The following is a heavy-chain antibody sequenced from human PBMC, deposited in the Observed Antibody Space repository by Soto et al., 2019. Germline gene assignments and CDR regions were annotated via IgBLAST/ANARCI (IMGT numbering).Heavy chain of an antibody. V-gene: IGHV4-30-4*01. J-gene: IGHJ5*02. CDR3: AREEGLRYYGSGSYPHLFDP. CDR2: IYYSGST. CDR1: GGSISSGDYY. D-gene: IGHD3-10*01. Sequence: SETLSLTCTVSGGSISSGDYYWSWIRQPPGKGLEWIGYIYYSGSTYYNPSLKSRVTISVDTSKNQFSLKLSSVTAADTAVYYCAREEGLRYYGSGSYPHLFDPWGQGTLVTVSS.